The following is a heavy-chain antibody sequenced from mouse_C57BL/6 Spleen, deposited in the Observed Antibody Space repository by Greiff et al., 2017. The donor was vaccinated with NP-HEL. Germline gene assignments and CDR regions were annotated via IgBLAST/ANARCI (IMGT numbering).Heavy chain of an antibody. CDR1: GYTFTSYW. CDR3: ARGDTTVVDPFAY. J-gene: IGHJ3*01. Sequence: QVQLQQPGAELVRPGSSVKLSCKASGYTFTSYWMHWVKQRPIQGLEWIGNIDPSDSETHYNQKFKDKATLTVDKSSSTAYMQLSSLTSEDSAVYYCARGDTTVVDPFAYWGQGTLVTVSA. V-gene: IGHV1-52*01. D-gene: IGHD1-1*01. CDR2: IDPSDSET.